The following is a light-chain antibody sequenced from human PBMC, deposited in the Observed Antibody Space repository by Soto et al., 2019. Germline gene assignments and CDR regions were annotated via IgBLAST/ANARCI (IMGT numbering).Light chain of an antibody. V-gene: IGLV2-8*01. J-gene: IGLJ1*01. CDR3: SSYAGSNSYV. Sequence: QSALTQPPSASGSPGQSVTISCTGTSSDVGGYNFVSWYQHHPGKAPKLMIYGVTKRPSGVPDRFSGSKSGNTASLTVSGLQAEDEADYSCSSYAGSNSYVFGTGTKVTVL. CDR1: SSDVGGYNF. CDR2: GVT.